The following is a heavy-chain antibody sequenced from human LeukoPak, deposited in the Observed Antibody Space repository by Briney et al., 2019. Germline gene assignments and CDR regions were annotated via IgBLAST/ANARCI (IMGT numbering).Heavy chain of an antibody. V-gene: IGHV3-9*01. CDR2: ISWNSGSI. CDR1: GFTFDDYA. CDR3: AVKQSGWYP. D-gene: IGHD6-19*01. J-gene: IGHJ5*02. Sequence: PGGSLRLSCAASGFTFDDYAMHWVRQAPGKGLEWVSGISWNSGSIGYADSVKGRFTISRDNAKNSLYLQMNSLRAEDTAVYYCAVKQSGWYPWGQGNLVTVSS.